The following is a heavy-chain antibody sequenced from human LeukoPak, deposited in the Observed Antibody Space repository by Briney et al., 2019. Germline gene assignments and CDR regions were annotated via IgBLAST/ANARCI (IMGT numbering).Heavy chain of an antibody. CDR3: ATVCGGDCYYFDY. J-gene: IGHJ4*02. V-gene: IGHV1-24*01. D-gene: IGHD2-21*02. CDR1: GYTLTELS. Sequence: ASVKVSCKVSGYTLTELSMHWVRQAPGKGLEWMGGFDPGDGETIYAQKFQGRVTMTEDTSTDTAYMELSSLRSEDTAVYYCATVCGGDCYYFDYWGQGTLVTVSS. CDR2: FDPGDGET.